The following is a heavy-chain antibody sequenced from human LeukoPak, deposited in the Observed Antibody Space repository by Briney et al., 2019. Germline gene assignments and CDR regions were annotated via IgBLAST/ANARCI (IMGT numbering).Heavy chain of an antibody. CDR2: INHSGST. Sequence: SETLSLTCAVYGGSFSGYYWSWIRQPPGKGLEWIGEINHSGSTNYNPSLKSRVTLSVDTSKNQFSLKLSSVTAADTAVYYCARGGDSSSWYLVVFFDYWGQGTLVTVSS. D-gene: IGHD6-13*01. CDR3: ARGGDSSSWYLVVFFDY. CDR1: GGSFSGYY. V-gene: IGHV4-34*01. J-gene: IGHJ4*02.